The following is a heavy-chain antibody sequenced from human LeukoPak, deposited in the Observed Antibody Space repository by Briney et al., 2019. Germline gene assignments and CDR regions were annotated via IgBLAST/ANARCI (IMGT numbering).Heavy chain of an antibody. CDR2: IFYSGST. V-gene: IGHV4-59*08. D-gene: IGHD4-17*01. CDR3: ARGGTMTTVPL. Sequence: PSETLSLTCTVSGGSISSYYWSWIRRPPGKGLEWIGYIFYSGSTNYNPSLKSRVTISVDTSKNQFSLKLSSVAAADTAVYYCARGGTMTTVPLWGQGTLVTVSS. J-gene: IGHJ4*02. CDR1: GGSISSYY.